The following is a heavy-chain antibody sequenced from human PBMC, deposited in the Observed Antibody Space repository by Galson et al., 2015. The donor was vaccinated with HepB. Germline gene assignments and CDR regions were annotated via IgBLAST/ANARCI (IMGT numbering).Heavy chain of an antibody. CDR1: GFTFSSYA. D-gene: IGHD5-18*01. J-gene: IGHJ3*02. V-gene: IGHV3-30-3*01. CDR3: ARGIQLWDAFDI. CDR2: ISYDGSNK. Sequence: SLRLSCAASGFTFSSYAMHWVRQAPGKGLEWVAVISYDGSNKYYADSVKGRFTISRDNSKNTLYLQMNSLRAEDTAVYYCARGIQLWDAFDIWGQGTMVTVSS.